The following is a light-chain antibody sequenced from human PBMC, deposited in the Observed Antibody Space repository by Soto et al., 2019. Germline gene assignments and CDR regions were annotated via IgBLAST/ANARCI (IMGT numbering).Light chain of an antibody. CDR1: QSIGRS. V-gene: IGKV1-5*01. Sequence: EIHMTQSPSTLSASVGYRVTITCGASQSIGRSLAWYQLNPGKAPKILIYHASALENGVPSRFRGSVSGTEFTLSISGLQPDDFATYYCQQYTMYSGTFGQGTKVDI. J-gene: IGKJ1*01. CDR2: HAS. CDR3: QQYTMYSGT.